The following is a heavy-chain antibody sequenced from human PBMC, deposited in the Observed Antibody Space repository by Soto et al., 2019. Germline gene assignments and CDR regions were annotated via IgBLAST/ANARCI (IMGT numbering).Heavy chain of an antibody. V-gene: IGHV1-46*01. J-gene: IGHJ6*02. CDR1: GYTFTSYY. Sequence: ASVKVSCKASGYTFTSYYMHWVRQAPGQGLEWMGIINPSGGSTNYAQKLQGRVAMTRDTSTSTVYMELNSLRSEDTAVYYCARAHDFWSGYSVYYYYGMDVWGQGTTVTVSS. CDR2: INPSGGST. D-gene: IGHD3-3*01. CDR3: ARAHDFWSGYSVYYYYGMDV.